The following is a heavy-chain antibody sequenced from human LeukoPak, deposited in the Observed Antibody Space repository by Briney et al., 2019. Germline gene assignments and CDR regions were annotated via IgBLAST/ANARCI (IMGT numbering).Heavy chain of an antibody. J-gene: IGHJ4*02. CDR2: ISGDGGST. V-gene: IGHV3-43*02. CDR1: GFTFDDYA. CDR3: AKDRELWRWLFDY. D-gene: IGHD3-10*01. Sequence: GGSLRLSCAASGFTFDDYAMHWVRQAPGKGLEWVSLISGDGGSTYYADSVKGRFTISRDNSKNSLYLQMNSLRTGDTALYYCAKDRELWRWLFDYWGQGTLVTVSS.